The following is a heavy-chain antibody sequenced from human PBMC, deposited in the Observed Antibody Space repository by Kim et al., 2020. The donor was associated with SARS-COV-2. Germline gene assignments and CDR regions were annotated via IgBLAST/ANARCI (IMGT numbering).Heavy chain of an antibody. CDR3: AGGDSRGYVVYGMDV. D-gene: IGHD1-26*01. Sequence: GGSLRLSCAASGFTFSSYAMHWVRQAPGKGLEWVAVISYDGRNKYYADSVKGRFTISRDNSKNTLYLQMNSLRAEDTAVHYCAGGDSRGYVVYGMDVWGPGDTVAASS. J-gene: IGHJ6*02. V-gene: IGHV3-30*04. CDR1: GFTFSSYA. CDR2: ISYDGRNK.